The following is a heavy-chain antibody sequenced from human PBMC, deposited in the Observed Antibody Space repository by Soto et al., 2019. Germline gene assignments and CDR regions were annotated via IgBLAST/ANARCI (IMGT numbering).Heavy chain of an antibody. J-gene: IGHJ2*01. CDR3: ARGPFPPSAVAKLGWYFDL. Sequence: PSETLSLTCTVSGGSVSSGSYYWSWIRQPPGKGLEWIGEINHSGSTNYNPSLKSRVTISVDTSKNQFSLKLSSVTAADTAVYYCARGPFPPSAVAKLGWYFDLWGRGTLVTVSS. CDR1: GGSVSSGSYY. CDR2: INHSGST. V-gene: IGHV4-39*07. D-gene: IGHD6-19*01.